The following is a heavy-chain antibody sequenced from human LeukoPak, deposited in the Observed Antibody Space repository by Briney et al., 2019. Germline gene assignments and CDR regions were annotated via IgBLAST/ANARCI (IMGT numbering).Heavy chain of an antibody. CDR2: IYWDDDK. CDR3: AHRGPSGIAAAGPFDY. V-gene: IGHV2-5*02. CDR1: GFSLSTSGVG. J-gene: IGHJ4*02. D-gene: IGHD6-13*01. Sequence: ESGPTLVNPTQTLTLTCTFSGFSLSTSGVGVGWIRQPPGKALEWLALIYWDDDKRYSPSLKSRLTITKDTSKNQVVLTMTNMDPVDTATYCCAHRGPSGIAAAGPFDYWGQGTLVTVSS.